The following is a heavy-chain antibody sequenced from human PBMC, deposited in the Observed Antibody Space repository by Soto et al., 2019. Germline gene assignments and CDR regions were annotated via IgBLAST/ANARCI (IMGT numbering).Heavy chain of an antibody. CDR2: ISSSGSTI. D-gene: IGHD1-26*01. J-gene: IGHJ6*02. CDR3: ARETNGFMGAIAPAGYYYYGMDV. Sequence: GGSLILSCAASGFTFSDYYMSWIRQAPGKGLEWVSYISSSGSTIYYADSVKGRFTISRDNAKNSLYLQMNSLRAEDTAVYYCARETNGFMGAIAPAGYYYYGMDVWGQGTTVTV. CDR1: GFTFSDYY. V-gene: IGHV3-11*01.